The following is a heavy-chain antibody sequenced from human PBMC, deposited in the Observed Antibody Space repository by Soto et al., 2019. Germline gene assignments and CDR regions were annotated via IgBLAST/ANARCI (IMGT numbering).Heavy chain of an antibody. Sequence: QVQLVQSGAGVKKPGSSLRVSAKAFGDPSTRKTLTWCDKPPRQGLGWLGGIILRFGTTNYAPTLQDRVTITADESMNTVYMELSSLRSEDTALYYCARGRGLYNSGRSQLDSWGQGTLVTVSS. CDR2: IILRFGTT. CDR3: ARGRGLYNSGRSQLDS. D-gene: IGHD1-26*01. V-gene: IGHV1-69*01. J-gene: IGHJ4*02. CDR1: GDPSTRKT.